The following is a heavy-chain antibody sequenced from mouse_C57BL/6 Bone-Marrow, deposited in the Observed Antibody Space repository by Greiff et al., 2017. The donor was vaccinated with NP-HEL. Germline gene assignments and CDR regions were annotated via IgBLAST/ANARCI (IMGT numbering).Heavy chain of an antibody. CDR1: GFTFSDYY. D-gene: IGHD2-3*01. CDR2: INYDGSST. Sequence: DVMLVESEGGLVQPGSSMKLSCTASGFTFSDYYMAWVRQVPEKGLEWVANINYDGSSTYYLDSLKSRFIISRDNAKNILYLQMSSLKSEDTATYYCARDDGYYANWYFDVWGTGTTVTVSS. V-gene: IGHV5-16*01. CDR3: ARDDGYYANWYFDV. J-gene: IGHJ1*03.